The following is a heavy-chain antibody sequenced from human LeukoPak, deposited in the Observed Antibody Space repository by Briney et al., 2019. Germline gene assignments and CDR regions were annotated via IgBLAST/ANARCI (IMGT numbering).Heavy chain of an antibody. Sequence: GGSLRLSCAASGFTFDDYTMHWVRQAPGKGLEWVSLISWDGGSTYYADSVKGRFTISRDNSKNSLYLQMNSLRTEDTALYYCAKTNRPYYGSGSHHYGMDVWGQGTTVTVSS. V-gene: IGHV3-43*01. CDR3: AKTNRPYYGSGSHHYGMDV. CDR1: GFTFDDYT. J-gene: IGHJ6*02. CDR2: ISWDGGST. D-gene: IGHD3-10*01.